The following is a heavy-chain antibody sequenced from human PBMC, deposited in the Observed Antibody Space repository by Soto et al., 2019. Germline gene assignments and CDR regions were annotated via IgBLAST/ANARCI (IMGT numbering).Heavy chain of an antibody. D-gene: IGHD3-22*01. CDR3: ARDPNDSSAYYHHYYFGMDV. CDR2: INAGNGNT. CDR1: GYTFTSYG. J-gene: IGHJ6*02. V-gene: IGHV1-3*01. Sequence: ASVRVSVRASGYTFTSYGIHWVRQAPGQRLGWRGWINAGNGNTKYSEKFQGRVTITRDTSASTAYLELSSLRSEDTAVYYCARDPNDSSAYYHHYYFGMDVWGQGTTVTVSS.